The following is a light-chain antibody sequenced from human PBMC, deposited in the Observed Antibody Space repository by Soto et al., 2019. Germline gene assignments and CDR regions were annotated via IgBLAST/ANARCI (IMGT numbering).Light chain of an antibody. J-gene: IGKJ5*01. Sequence: EILLTQSPATLSLSPGEGATLSCRASQRVTNYLAWYQQRPGQAPRLLIYDISNRATGIPARFSCSGSGTDFTLTISNLEPEDFAIYYCQERSTWPPITFGQGTRLEIK. V-gene: IGKV3-11*01. CDR2: DIS. CDR1: QRVTNY. CDR3: QERSTWPPIT.